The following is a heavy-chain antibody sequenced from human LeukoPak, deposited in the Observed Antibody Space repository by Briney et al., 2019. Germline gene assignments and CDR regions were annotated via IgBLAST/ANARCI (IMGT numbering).Heavy chain of an antibody. CDR1: GYTFTGYY. Sequence: ASVKVSCKASGYTFTGYYMHWVRQAPGQGLEWMGLINPNSGGTNYAQKFQGRVTMTRDTSISTAYMELSRLRSDDTAVYYCARVPGRSIAVAGSGYFDYWGQGTLVTVSS. CDR3: ARVPGRSIAVAGSGYFDY. CDR2: INPNSGGT. D-gene: IGHD6-19*01. V-gene: IGHV1-2*02. J-gene: IGHJ4*02.